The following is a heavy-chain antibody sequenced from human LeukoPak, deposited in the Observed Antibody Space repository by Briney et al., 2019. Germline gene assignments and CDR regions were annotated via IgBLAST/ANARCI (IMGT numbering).Heavy chain of an antibody. D-gene: IGHD3-16*02. CDR2: IYYSGST. V-gene: IGHV4-59*08. CDR1: GGSISSYY. J-gene: IGHJ4*02. CDR3: ARGVRTYYDYVWGSYRSLWYFDY. Sequence: SETLSLTCTVSGGSISSYYWSWIRQPPGKGLEWIGYIYYSGSTNYNPSLKSRVTISVDTSKNQFSLKLSSVTAADTAVYYCARGVRTYYDYVWGSYRSLWYFDYWGQGTLVTVSS.